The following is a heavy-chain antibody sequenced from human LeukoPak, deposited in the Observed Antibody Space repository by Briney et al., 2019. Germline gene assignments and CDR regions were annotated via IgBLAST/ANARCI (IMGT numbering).Heavy chain of an antibody. J-gene: IGHJ4*02. CDR1: GDSMSSYY. CDR2: IYYSGST. CDR3: AREGGFYRPLDY. Sequence: SETLSLTCTVSGDSMSSYYWSWIRQPPGKGLEWIGHIYYSGSTDYNPSLKSRLTISVDTSKNQFSLQLTSVTAADTAVYYCAREGGFYRPLDYSGQGTLVTVSS. D-gene: IGHD3-3*01. V-gene: IGHV4-59*12.